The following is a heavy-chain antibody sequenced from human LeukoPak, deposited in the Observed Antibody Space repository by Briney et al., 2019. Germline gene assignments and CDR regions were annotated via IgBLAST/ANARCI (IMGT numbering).Heavy chain of an antibody. D-gene: IGHD3-16*02. J-gene: IGHJ3*02. CDR2: IYYSGST. V-gene: IGHV4-59*12. Sequence: SETLSLTCTVSGGSISSYYWSWIRQPPGKGLEWIGYIYYSGSTNYNPSLKSRVTISVDTSKNQFSLKLSSVTAADTAVYYCARGCYDYVWGSYRLRARDDDAFDIWGQGTMVTVSS. CDR1: GGSISSYY. CDR3: ARGCYDYVWGSYRLRARDDDAFDI.